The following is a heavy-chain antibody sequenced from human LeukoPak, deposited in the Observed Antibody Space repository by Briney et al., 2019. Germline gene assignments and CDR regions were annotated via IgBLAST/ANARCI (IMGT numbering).Heavy chain of an antibody. Sequence: SVKVSCKASGGTFSSYAISWVRQAPGQGLEWMGRIIPILGIANYAQKFQGRVTITADKSTSTAYMELSSLRSEDTAVYYCARAPGTPIYYFDYWGQGTLVTVSS. D-gene: IGHD1-1*01. CDR2: IIPILGIA. V-gene: IGHV1-69*04. J-gene: IGHJ4*02. CDR1: GGTFSSYA. CDR3: ARAPGTPIYYFDY.